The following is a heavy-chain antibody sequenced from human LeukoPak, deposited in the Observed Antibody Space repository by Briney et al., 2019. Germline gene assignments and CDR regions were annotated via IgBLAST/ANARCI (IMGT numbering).Heavy chain of an antibody. Sequence: SVKVSCKASGGTFSSYAISWVRQAPGQGLEWMGGIIPIFGTANYAQKFQGRVTITTDESTSTAYMELSSLRSEDTAVYYCARDWGIVATTTSFGMDVWGQGTTVTVSS. CDR3: ARDWGIVATTTSFGMDV. V-gene: IGHV1-69*05. J-gene: IGHJ6*02. CDR1: GGTFSSYA. CDR2: IIPIFGTA. D-gene: IGHD5-12*01.